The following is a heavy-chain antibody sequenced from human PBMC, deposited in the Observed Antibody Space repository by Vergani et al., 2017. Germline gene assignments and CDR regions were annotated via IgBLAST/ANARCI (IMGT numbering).Heavy chain of an antibody. V-gene: IGHV1-2*02. Sequence: QVQLVQSGAEVKKPGASVKVSCKASGYTFTDYFMHWVRQAPGQGLEWMGWINPNSGGTNYAQKFQGRVTITRDTSASTAYMELSSLRSEDTAVYYCAREGFYDYVWGSDRLRGGYYFDYWGQGTLVTVSS. CDR2: INPNSGGT. CDR3: AREGFYDYVWGSDRLRGGYYFDY. J-gene: IGHJ4*02. D-gene: IGHD3-16*02. CDR1: GYTFTDYF.